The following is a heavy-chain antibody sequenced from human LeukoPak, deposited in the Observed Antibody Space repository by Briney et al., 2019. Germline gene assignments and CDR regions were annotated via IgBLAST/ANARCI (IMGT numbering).Heavy chain of an antibody. CDR2: FDPEDGET. V-gene: IGHV1-24*01. CDR1: GYTLTELS. Sequence: ASVKVSCKVSGYTLTELSMHWVRQAPGKRLEWMGGFDPEDGETIYAQKFQGRVTMTRDTSTSTVYMELSSLRSEDTAVYYCARDRGISAAGTINWGQGTLVTVSS. D-gene: IGHD6-13*01. J-gene: IGHJ4*02. CDR3: ARDRGISAAGTIN.